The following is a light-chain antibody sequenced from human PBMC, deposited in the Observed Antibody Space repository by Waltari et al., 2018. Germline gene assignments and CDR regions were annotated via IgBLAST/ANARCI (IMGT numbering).Light chain of an antibody. V-gene: IGKV1-5*03. CDR3: QQYNSYSLLT. CDR1: QSISNW. Sequence: DIQMTQSPSTLSASVDDRVTITCRASQSISNWLAWYQQKPGKAPKLLLYKASTLESGVPSRFSGSGSGTEFTLTISSLQPDDFATYYCQQYNSYSLLTFGGGTKVEIK. CDR2: KAS. J-gene: IGKJ4*01.